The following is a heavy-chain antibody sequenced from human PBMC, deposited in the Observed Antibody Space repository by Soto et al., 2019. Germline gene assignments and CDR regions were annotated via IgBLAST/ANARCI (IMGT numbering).Heavy chain of an antibody. V-gene: IGHV1-69*06. CDR2: IIPIFGTA. D-gene: IGHD1-20*01. J-gene: IGHJ6*02. CDR1: GGTFSNYA. Sequence: QVQLVQSGAEVKKSGSSVKVSCKASGGTFSNYAISWVRQAPGQGFEWMGGIIPIFGTANNVQKFQGRVTITADRSMSTAYMELSSLRSEDTAVYYCAVGSREPYNWNYYSYGMDVWGQGTTVTVS. CDR3: AVGSREPYNWNYYSYGMDV.